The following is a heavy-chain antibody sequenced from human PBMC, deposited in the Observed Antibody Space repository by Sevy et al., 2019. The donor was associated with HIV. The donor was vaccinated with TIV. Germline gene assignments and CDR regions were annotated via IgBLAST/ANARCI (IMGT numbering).Heavy chain of an antibody. CDR2: ISYDGSNK. CDR3: AKDAEWVYGYYFDY. V-gene: IGHV3-30*18. Sequence: GGSLRLSCAASGFTFSSYGMHWVRQAPGKGLEWVAVISYDGSNKYYAGSVKGRFTISRDNSKNTLYLQMNSLRAEDTAVYYCAKDAEWVYGYYFDYWGQGTLVTVSS. D-gene: IGHD3-3*01. J-gene: IGHJ4*02. CDR1: GFTFSSYG.